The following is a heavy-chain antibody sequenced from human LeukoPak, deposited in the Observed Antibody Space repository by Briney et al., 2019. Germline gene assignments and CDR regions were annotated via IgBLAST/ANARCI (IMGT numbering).Heavy chain of an antibody. J-gene: IGHJ6*03. Sequence: ASVKVSCKASGYTFTSYYMHWVRQAPGQGLEWMGIINPSGGSTSYAQKFQGRVTMTRDTSTSTVYMELSSLRSEDTAVYYCAKDHERVRGVIRYYYYYMDVWGKGTTVTVSS. CDR2: INPSGGST. CDR3: AKDHERVRGVIRYYYYYMDV. CDR1: GYTFTSYY. D-gene: IGHD3-10*01. V-gene: IGHV1-46*01.